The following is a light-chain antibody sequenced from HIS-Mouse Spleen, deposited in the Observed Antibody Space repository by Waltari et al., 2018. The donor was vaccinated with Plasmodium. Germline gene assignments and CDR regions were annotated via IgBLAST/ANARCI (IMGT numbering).Light chain of an antibody. Sequence: AIRMTQSPSSFSASTGDRVTITCRASQGISSYLAWYQQKPGKAPKLLIYAASTLQSGVPSRFIGSGAGTDFTLTISCLQSEDFATYYCQQYYSYPFTFGPGTKVDI. CDR2: AAS. CDR3: QQYYSYPFT. J-gene: IGKJ3*01. V-gene: IGKV1-8*01. CDR1: QGISSY.